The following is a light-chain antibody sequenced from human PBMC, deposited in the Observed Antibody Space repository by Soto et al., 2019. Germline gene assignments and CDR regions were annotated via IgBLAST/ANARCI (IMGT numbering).Light chain of an antibody. J-gene: IGKJ1*01. CDR2: GAS. CDR1: QSVSSY. CDR3: QQYSFLPRT. V-gene: IGKV3-20*01. Sequence: EIVLTQSPATLSLSPGERATLSSRASQSVSSYLAWYQQKPGQAPRLLIYGASTRATGIPDRFGGSGSGTDFTLTISRLEPEDFAVYYCQQYSFLPRTFGQGTKVDIK.